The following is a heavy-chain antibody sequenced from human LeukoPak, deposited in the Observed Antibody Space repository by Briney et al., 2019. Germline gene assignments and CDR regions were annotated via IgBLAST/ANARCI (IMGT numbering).Heavy chain of an antibody. J-gene: IGHJ4*02. Sequence: SETLSLTCTVSGGSISSGGYYWSWIRQHPGKGLEWIGYTYYSGSTYYNPSLKSRVTISVDTSKNQFSLKLSSVTVADTAVYYCARSPGEWLPWNWGQGTLVTVSS. V-gene: IGHV4-31*03. D-gene: IGHD5-12*01. CDR1: GGSISSGGYY. CDR3: ARSPGEWLPWN. CDR2: TYYSGST.